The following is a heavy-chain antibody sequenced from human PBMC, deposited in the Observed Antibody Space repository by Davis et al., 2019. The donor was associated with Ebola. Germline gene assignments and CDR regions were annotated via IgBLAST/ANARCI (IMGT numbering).Heavy chain of an antibody. CDR1: GGSISSHY. V-gene: IGHV4-39*07. CDR3: ARQWQLVRTFAFDI. CDR2: IYYSGST. J-gene: IGHJ3*02. D-gene: IGHD6-6*01. Sequence: PSETLSLTCTVSGGSISSHYWSWIRQPPGKGLEWIGSIYYSGSTYYNPSLKSRVTISVDTSKNQFSLKLSSVTAADTAVYYCARQWQLVRTFAFDIWGQGTMVTVSS.